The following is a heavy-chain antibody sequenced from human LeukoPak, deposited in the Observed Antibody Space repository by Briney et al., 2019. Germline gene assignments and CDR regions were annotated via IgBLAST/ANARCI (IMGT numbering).Heavy chain of an antibody. CDR1: GFTFSDYY. Sequence: GGSLRLSCAASGFTFSDYYMSWIRQAPGKGLEWVSYISSSGSTIYYADSVKGRFTISRDNAKNSLYPQMNSLRAEDTAVYYCARDRGKYYYDSSGYSGGDYWGQGTLVTVSS. V-gene: IGHV3-11*04. D-gene: IGHD3-22*01. CDR2: ISSSGSTI. CDR3: ARDRGKYYYDSSGYSGGDY. J-gene: IGHJ4*02.